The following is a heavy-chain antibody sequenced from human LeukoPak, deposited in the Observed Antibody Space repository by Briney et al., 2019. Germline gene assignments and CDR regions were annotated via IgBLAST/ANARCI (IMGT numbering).Heavy chain of an antibody. V-gene: IGHV1-2*02. CDR1: GYTFTGYY. Sequence: ASVKVSCKASGYTFTGYYMHWVRQAPGQGLEWMGWINPNSGGTNYAQKFQGRVTMTRDTPISTAYMELSRLRSDDTAVYYCARDLPYSSSWESIDYWGQGTLVTVSS. D-gene: IGHD6-13*01. CDR3: ARDLPYSSSWESIDY. J-gene: IGHJ4*02. CDR2: INPNSGGT.